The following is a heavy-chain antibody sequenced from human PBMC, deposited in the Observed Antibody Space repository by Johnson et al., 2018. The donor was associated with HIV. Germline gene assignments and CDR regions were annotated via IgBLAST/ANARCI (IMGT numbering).Heavy chain of an antibody. CDR1: GFTFSTYW. Sequence: EVQLVESGGGLVQPGGSLRLSCAASGFTFSTYWMSWVRQAPGKGLEWVANIKQDGTEKYYVDSVKGRFTISRDNVKNSLYLQMNSLRAEDTAVYYCARSVNAGRPFDIWGQGTMVTVSS. CDR2: IKQDGTEK. CDR3: ARSVNAGRPFDI. V-gene: IGHV3-7*04. J-gene: IGHJ3*02. D-gene: IGHD2-8*01.